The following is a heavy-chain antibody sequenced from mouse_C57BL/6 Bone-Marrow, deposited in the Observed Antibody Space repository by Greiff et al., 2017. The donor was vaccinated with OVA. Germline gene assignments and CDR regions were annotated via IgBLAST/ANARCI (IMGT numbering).Heavy chain of an antibody. V-gene: IGHV5-6*01. CDR2: ISSGGSYT. J-gene: IGHJ2*01. Sequence: EVHLVESGGDLVKPGGSLKLSCAAFGFTFSSYGMSWVRQTPDKRLEWVATISSGGSYTYYPDSVKGRFTISRDNAKNTLYLQMSSLKSEDTAMYYCARRWLLDYFDYWGQGTTLTVSS. D-gene: IGHD2-3*01. CDR3: ARRWLLDYFDY. CDR1: GFTFSSYG.